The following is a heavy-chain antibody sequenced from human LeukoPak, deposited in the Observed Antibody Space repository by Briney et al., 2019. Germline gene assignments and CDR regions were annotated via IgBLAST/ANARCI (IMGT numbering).Heavy chain of an antibody. CDR2: ISSSSSYI. D-gene: IGHD3-10*01. CDR3: ARDLHGSGSPREYYFDY. CDR1: GFTFSSCS. V-gene: IGHV3-21*01. Sequence: GGSLRLSCAASGFTFSSCSMNWVRQAPGKGLEWVSSISSSSSYIYYADSVKGRFTISRDNAKNSLYLQMNSLRAEDTAVYYCARDLHGSGSPREYYFDYWGQGTLVTVSS. J-gene: IGHJ4*02.